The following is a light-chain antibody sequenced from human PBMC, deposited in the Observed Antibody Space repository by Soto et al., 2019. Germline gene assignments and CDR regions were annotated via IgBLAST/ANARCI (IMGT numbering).Light chain of an antibody. CDR1: QSISSN. Sequence: EIVMPQSPATLSVSPGERATLSCRASQSISSNLAWYQQKPGQAPRLLIYGASSRATGIPARFSGSASGTDFTLTISNLQSEDFAVYYCQQYNNWPPWTFGQGTKVDIK. J-gene: IGKJ1*01. CDR2: GAS. CDR3: QQYNNWPPWT. V-gene: IGKV3D-15*01.